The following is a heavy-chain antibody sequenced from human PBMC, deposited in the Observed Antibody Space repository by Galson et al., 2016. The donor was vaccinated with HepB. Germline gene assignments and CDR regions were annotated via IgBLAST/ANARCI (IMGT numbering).Heavy chain of an antibody. CDR1: GFIFSGAA. CDR2: IRSKVNTYAT. Sequence: SLRLSCAASGFIFSGAAMHWVRQAPGRGLEWVGRIRSKVNTYATEYAASVKGRFTISRDDSRNTAYLQMNSLKTEDTAVYFCTGIYDFWSGYPHTAAFDTWGQGTMVSVSS. J-gene: IGHJ3*02. V-gene: IGHV3-73*01. CDR3: TGIYDFWSGYPHTAAFDT. D-gene: IGHD3-3*01.